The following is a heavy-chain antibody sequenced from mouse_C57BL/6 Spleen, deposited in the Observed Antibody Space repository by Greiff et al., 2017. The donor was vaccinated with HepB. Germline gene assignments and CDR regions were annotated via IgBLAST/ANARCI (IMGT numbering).Heavy chain of an antibody. V-gene: IGHV5-17*01. CDR3: AMFYYYGSSPYWYFDV. Sequence: DVQLVESGGGLVKPGGSLKLSCAASGFTFSDYGMHWVRQAPEKGLEWVAYISSGSSTIYYADTVKGRFTISRDNAKNTLFLQMTRLRSEDTAMYYCAMFYYYGSSPYWYFDVWGTGTTVTVSS. CDR1: GFTFSDYG. D-gene: IGHD1-1*01. CDR2: ISSGSSTI. J-gene: IGHJ1*03.